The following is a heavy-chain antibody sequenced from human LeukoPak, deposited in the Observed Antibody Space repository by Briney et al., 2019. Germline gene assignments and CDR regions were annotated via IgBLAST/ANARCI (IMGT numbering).Heavy chain of an antibody. CDR2: INWNGGST. D-gene: IGHD6-13*01. CDR3: ARGGSSWYYYYMDV. V-gene: IGHV3-20*01. Sequence: GGSLRLSCAASGVTFDDYGMSWVRQAPGKGLEWVSGINWNGGSTGYADSVKGRFTISRDNAKNSLYLQMNRLRAEDTALYHCARGGSSWYYYYMDVWGKGTTVTVSS. J-gene: IGHJ6*03. CDR1: GVTFDDYG.